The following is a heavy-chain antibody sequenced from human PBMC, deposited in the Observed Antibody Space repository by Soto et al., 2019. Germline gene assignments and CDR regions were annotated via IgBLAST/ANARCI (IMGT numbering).Heavy chain of an antibody. V-gene: IGHV3-48*03. CDR1: GFTFSSYE. CDR3: ARGSGYSHYDAFDI. D-gene: IGHD5-18*01. Sequence: GSLRLSCAASGFTFSSYEMNWVRQAPGKGLEWVSYISSSGSTIYYADSVKGRFTISRDNAKNSLYLQMNSLRAEGTAVYYCARGSGYSHYDAFDIWGQGTMVTVS. J-gene: IGHJ3*02. CDR2: ISSSGSTI.